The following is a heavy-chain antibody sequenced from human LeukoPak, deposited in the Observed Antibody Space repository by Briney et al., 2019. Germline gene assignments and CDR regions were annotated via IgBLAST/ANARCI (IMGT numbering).Heavy chain of an antibody. Sequence: GGSLRLSCAASGFTFSSYAMSWVRQAPGKGLEWVSAISGSGGSTYYADSVKGRFTISRDNSKNTLYLQMNSLRAEDTAVYYCAKQASRAAVAAKYYFDYWGQGTLVTVSS. V-gene: IGHV3-23*01. CDR1: GFTFSSYA. CDR3: AKQASRAAVAAKYYFDY. D-gene: IGHD6-19*01. CDR2: ISGSGGST. J-gene: IGHJ4*02.